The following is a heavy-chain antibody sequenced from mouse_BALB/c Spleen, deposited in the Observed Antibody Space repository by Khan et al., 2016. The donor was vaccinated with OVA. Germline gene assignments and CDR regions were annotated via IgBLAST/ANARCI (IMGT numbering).Heavy chain of an antibody. Sequence: QVRLQQSGAELVRPGASVKLSCKASGCTFTSYWMNWVKQRPGQGLEWIGMIDPSDSETHYNQMFKDKATLTVDKSSSTAYMQLSSLTSEDSAVYYCTRREKYGYDPSWFAYWGQGTLVTVSA. D-gene: IGHD2-2*01. CDR3: TRREKYGYDPSWFAY. J-gene: IGHJ3*01. CDR1: GCTFTSYW. V-gene: IGHV1-61*01. CDR2: IDPSDSET.